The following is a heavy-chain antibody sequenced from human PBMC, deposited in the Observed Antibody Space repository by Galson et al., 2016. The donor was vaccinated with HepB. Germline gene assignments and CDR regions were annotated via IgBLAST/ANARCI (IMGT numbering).Heavy chain of an antibody. Sequence: SLRLSCAASGFTFSSYSMNWVRQAPGKGLEWVSYISSSSSTIYYADSVKGRFTISRDNAKNSLYLQMNSLRDEDTAVYYCARDLSSGWYSPYYYHGMDVWGQGTTVTVSS. D-gene: IGHD6-19*01. V-gene: IGHV3-48*02. J-gene: IGHJ6*02. CDR3: ARDLSSGWYSPYYYHGMDV. CDR1: GFTFSSYS. CDR2: ISSSSSTI.